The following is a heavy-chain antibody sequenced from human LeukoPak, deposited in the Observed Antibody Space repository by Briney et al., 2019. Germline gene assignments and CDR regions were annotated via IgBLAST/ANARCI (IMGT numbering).Heavy chain of an antibody. CDR3: ARGTLAVLFDY. CDR2: IYYSGST. V-gene: IGHV4-39*07. Sequence: SETLSLTCTVSGGSISSSSYYWGWIRQPPGKGLEWIGSIYYSGSTYYNPSLKSRVTISVDTSKNQFSLKLSSVTAADTAVYYCARGTLAVLFDYWGQGTLVTVSS. CDR1: GGSISSSSYY. D-gene: IGHD6-19*01. J-gene: IGHJ4*02.